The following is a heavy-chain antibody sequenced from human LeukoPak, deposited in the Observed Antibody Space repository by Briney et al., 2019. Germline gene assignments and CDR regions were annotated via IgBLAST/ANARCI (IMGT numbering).Heavy chain of an antibody. CDR3: ARSVKMVYGMDV. D-gene: IGHD5-24*01. CDR1: GGSISSGGYY. CDR2: ISYRGST. V-gene: IGHV4-31*03. J-gene: IGHJ6*02. Sequence: SETLSLTCTVSGGSISSGGYYWSWIRHHPGKGLEWIGYISYRGSTHSNPSLKSRVSISADTSKNQFSLNLNSVTAADTAVYYCARSVKMVYGMDVWGQGTTVTVSS.